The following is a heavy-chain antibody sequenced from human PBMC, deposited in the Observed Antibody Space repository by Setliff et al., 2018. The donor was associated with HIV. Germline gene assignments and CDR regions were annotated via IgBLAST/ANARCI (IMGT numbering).Heavy chain of an antibody. Sequence: VASVKVSCKASGYTFTTYGISWVRQAPGHGLEWMGWISPYIGHTNYAQNFQGRVTMTIDTSTSTAYMELRSLRSDDTAVYFCARLGSGWSDSYYYAMDVWGQGTTVTVSS. CDR1: GYTFTTYG. J-gene: IGHJ6*02. V-gene: IGHV1-18*01. CDR3: ARLGSGWSDSYYYAMDV. CDR2: ISPYIGHT. D-gene: IGHD6-19*01.